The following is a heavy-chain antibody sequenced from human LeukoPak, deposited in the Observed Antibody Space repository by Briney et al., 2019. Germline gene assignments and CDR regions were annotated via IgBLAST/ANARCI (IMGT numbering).Heavy chain of an antibody. CDR3: ARSGSHDY. CDR1: GFIISNYN. Sequence: PGGSMRLSCAASGFIISNYNMNWVRQAPGKGLEWLSYISGSSTTIYYADSVKGRFTISRDNAKNSLYLQMNSLRADDTAVYYCARSGSHDYWGQGTLVTVSS. J-gene: IGHJ4*02. CDR2: ISGSSTTI. D-gene: IGHD1-26*01. V-gene: IGHV3-48*04.